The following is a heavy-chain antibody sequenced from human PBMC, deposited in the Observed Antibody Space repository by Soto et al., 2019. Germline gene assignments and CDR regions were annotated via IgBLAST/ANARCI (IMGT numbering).Heavy chain of an antibody. D-gene: IGHD6-19*01. J-gene: IGHJ6*02. V-gene: IGHV1-18*01. CDR3: ARDQHLPSYSSSPYYYYYGMDV. CDR2: ISAYNGNT. CDR1: GYTFTSYG. Sequence: GASVKVSCKASGYTFTSYGISWVRQAPGQGLEWMGWISAYNGNTNYAQKLQGRVTMTTDTSTSTAYMKLRSLRSDDTAVYYCARDQHLPSYSSSPYYYYYGMDVWGQGTTVTVSS.